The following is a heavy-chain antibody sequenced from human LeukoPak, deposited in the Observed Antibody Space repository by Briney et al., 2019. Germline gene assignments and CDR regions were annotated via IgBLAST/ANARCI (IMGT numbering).Heavy chain of an antibody. CDR2: IWYDGTNK. Sequence: GGSLRLSCAASGFTFSSYVMHWVRQAPGMGLEWVSIIWYDGTNKYYADSVKGRFTISRDNAKNSLYLQMNSLRAEDTAVYYCARDTTPEILLGYWGQGTLVTVSS. D-gene: IGHD3-16*01. CDR3: ARDTTPEILLGY. J-gene: IGHJ4*02. CDR1: GFTFSSYV. V-gene: IGHV3-33*01.